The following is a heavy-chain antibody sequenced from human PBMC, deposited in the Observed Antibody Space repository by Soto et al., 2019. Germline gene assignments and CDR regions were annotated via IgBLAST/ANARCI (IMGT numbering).Heavy chain of an antibody. D-gene: IGHD4-4*01. CDR2: IYYSGST. J-gene: IGHJ6*02. CDR1: GGSLSSYC. Sequence: AETLTLTCTVSGGSLSSYCWSWIRQPPGKGLEWIGYIYYSGSTNYNPSLKSRVTISVDTSKNQLSLKASDSALYYCARGKYSSPRGGLDVWGQGTPVTAP. V-gene: IGHV4-59*12. CDR3: ARGKYSSPRGGLDV.